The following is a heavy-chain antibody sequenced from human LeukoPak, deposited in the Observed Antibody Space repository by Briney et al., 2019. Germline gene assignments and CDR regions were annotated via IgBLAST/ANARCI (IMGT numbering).Heavy chain of an antibody. J-gene: IGHJ4*02. V-gene: IGHV4-34*01. CDR3: ARHPPGRPYFDY. Sequence: PSETLSLTCAVYGGSFSGYYWSWIRQPPGKGLEWIGEINHSGSTNYNPSLKSRVTIAIDTSKNQFSLKVSSVTAADTAVYYCARHPPGRPYFDYWGRGTLVTVSS. CDR2: INHSGST. CDR1: GGSFSGYY.